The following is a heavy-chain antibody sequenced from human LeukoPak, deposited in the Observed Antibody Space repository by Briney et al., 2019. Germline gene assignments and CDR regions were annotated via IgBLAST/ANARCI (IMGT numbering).Heavy chain of an antibody. V-gene: IGHV1-24*01. J-gene: IGHJ4*02. CDR1: GYTLTELS. D-gene: IGHD6-19*01. Sequence: GASVKVSCKVSGYTLTELSMHWVRQAPGKGLEWMGGFDPEDGETIYALKLQGRVTMTTDTSTSTAYMELRSLRSDDTAVYYCARDYSSGWSPGGYWGQGTLVTVSS. CDR3: ARDYSSGWSPGGY. CDR2: FDPEDGET.